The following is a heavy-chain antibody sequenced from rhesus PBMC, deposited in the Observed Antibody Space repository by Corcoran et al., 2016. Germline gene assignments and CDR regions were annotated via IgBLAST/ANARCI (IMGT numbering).Heavy chain of an antibody. CDR1: GGSVSGGYN. CDR2: LSDSGAT. D-gene: IGHD6-31*01. Sequence: QVQLQESGPGLVKPSETLSLTCSVSGGSVSGGYNWNWIRQSPGKGLGWIGYLSDSGATYYNASLKNRVTISKAMSKNQFSLRLTSVTAADTAVYYCGRSGAATGAYWGQGVLVTVSS. J-gene: IGHJ4*01. CDR3: GRSGAATGAY. V-gene: IGHV4-76*01.